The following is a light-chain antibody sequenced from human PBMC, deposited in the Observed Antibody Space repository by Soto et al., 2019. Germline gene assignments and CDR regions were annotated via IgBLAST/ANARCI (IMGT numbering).Light chain of an antibody. Sequence: IQLTQSPSALSASVGDRGTSTCRASPNISSYLNWYQQNPGKAPNLLIYAASNLQSGVPSRFSVSGSGTDFTLTISSLQPEDFATYYCQQSYSTPFTFGPGTKVDIK. CDR1: PNISSY. CDR3: QQSYSTPFT. CDR2: AAS. J-gene: IGKJ3*01. V-gene: IGKV1-39*01.